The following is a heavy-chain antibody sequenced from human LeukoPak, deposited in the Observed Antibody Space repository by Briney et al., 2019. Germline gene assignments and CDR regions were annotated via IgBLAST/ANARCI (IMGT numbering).Heavy chain of an antibody. D-gene: IGHD5-12*01. CDR2: LIGSSGST. J-gene: IGHJ4*02. CDR3: AKGAYDYIEIGYFDS. V-gene: IGHV3-23*01. CDR1: GFTSTYYA. Sequence: GGSLRLSCAASGFTSTYYAMNWVRQAPGKGLEWVSVLIGSSGSTDYADSVKGRFTISRDNSKNTVFLQMSSLRAEDTAIYYCAKGAYDYIEIGYFDSWGQGTLVTVSS.